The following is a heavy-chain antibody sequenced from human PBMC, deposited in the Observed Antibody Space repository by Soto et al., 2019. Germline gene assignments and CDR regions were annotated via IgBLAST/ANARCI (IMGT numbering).Heavy chain of an antibody. V-gene: IGHV1-69*13. CDR2: IIPIFGTA. CDR1: GGTFSSYA. J-gene: IGHJ4*02. CDR3: ARDRRIVGPSDY. D-gene: IGHD1-26*01. Sequence: SVKVSCKASGGTFSSYAISWVRQAPGQGLEWMGGIIPIFGTANYAQKFQGRVTITADESTSTAYMELSSLRSEDTAVYYCARDRRIVGPSDYWGQGTLVTVSS.